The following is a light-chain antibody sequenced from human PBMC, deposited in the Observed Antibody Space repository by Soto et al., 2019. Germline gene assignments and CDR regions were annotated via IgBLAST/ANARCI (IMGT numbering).Light chain of an antibody. V-gene: IGKV1D-13*01. Sequence: AIQLTQSPSSLSASVGDRVTITCRASQGISSYLAWYQQKPGRAPKLLIYAASSLQSGVPSRFSGSGTGTDFTFTISSLQPEDIATYYCQQYEDFPITFGQGTRLEIK. CDR3: QQYEDFPIT. CDR2: AAS. CDR1: QGISSY. J-gene: IGKJ5*01.